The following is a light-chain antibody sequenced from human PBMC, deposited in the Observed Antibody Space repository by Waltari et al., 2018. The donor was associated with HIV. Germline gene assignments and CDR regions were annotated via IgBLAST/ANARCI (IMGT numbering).Light chain of an antibody. V-gene: IGLV2-18*02. CDR2: EVS. CDR1: SSAVGSYHR. Sequence: QSALTQPPSVSGSPGQSVTISCTGTSSAVGSYHRVSWYQQPPGTAPKLMIYEVSNRPSGVPDRFSGSKSGNTASLTISGLQAEDEADYYCSSYTSSSTLVFGGGTKLTVL. CDR3: SSYTSSSTLV. J-gene: IGLJ2*01.